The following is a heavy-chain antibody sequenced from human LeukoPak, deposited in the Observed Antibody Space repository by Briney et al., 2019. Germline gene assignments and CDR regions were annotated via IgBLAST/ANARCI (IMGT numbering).Heavy chain of an antibody. CDR3: ARGDLYTGSYWGSPYYPYMDV. V-gene: IGHV3-74*03. CDR1: GFTFSTYS. J-gene: IGHJ6*03. D-gene: IGHD1-26*01. CDR2: IRADGRDT. Sequence: GGSLRLSCAASGFTFSTYSMHWVRQAPGKGLVWVSRIRADGRDTTYADSVKGRFTVSRDNAKNTLYLQMSGLSAEDTAVYFCARGDLYTGSYWGSPYYPYMDVWGKGTAVSVSS.